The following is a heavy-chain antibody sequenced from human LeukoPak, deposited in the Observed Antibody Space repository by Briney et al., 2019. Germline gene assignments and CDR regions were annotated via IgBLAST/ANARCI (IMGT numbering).Heavy chain of an antibody. CDR1: GFTLTTYW. Sequence: GGSLRLSCAASGFTLTTYWMHWVRQAPGKGVVWVSRINSDGKITTYADSVKGRLTISGDYAKNTLYLQMNSLRAEDTAVYYCARDSGHDAFDIWGQGTTVTVSS. J-gene: IGHJ3*02. CDR2: INSDGKIT. CDR3: ARDSGHDAFDI. V-gene: IGHV3-74*01.